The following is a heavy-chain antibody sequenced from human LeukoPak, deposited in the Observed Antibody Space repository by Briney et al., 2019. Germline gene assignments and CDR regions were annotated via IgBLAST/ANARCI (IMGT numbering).Heavy chain of an antibody. Sequence: GASVKVSCKASGYTFTGYYMHWVRQAPGQGLEWMGWINPNSGGTNYAQKFQGRVTMTRDTSISTAYMELSRLRSDDTAVYYCARRGLDGYNPHYYYYYMDVWGKGTTVTVSS. D-gene: IGHD5-24*01. CDR3: ARRGLDGYNPHYYYYYMDV. V-gene: IGHV1-2*02. J-gene: IGHJ6*03. CDR1: GYTFTGYY. CDR2: INPNSGGT.